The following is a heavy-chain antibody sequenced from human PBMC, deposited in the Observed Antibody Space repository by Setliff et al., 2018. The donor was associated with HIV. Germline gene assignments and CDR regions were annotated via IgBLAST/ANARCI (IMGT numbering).Heavy chain of an antibody. Sequence: SETLSLTCAVSGYSISSSYYWGWIRQPPGKGLEWIGNIYHSGRTYYNPSLKSRVTISLDTSKNHFSLRLSSVTAADTAVYYCSRSYWGQGTLVTVSS. J-gene: IGHJ4*02. CDR1: GYSISSSYY. CDR2: IYHSGRT. V-gene: IGHV4-38-2*01. CDR3: SRSY.